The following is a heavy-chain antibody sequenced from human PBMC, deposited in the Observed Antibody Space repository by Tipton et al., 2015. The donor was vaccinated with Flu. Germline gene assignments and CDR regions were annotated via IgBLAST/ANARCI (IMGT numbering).Heavy chain of an antibody. V-gene: IGHV4-4*07. CDR1: GGSTSSYY. CDR3: ARASHYGSTGYSMDY. CDR2: IYTSGSS. J-gene: IGHJ4*02. Sequence: LSLTCSVSGGSTSSYYWSWIRQPAGKGLEWIGRIYTSGSSNYNPSLKSRVTMSVDTSKNQFSLKLSSVTAADTAVYYCARASHYGSTGYSMDYWGQGTLVTVSS. D-gene: IGHD3-22*01.